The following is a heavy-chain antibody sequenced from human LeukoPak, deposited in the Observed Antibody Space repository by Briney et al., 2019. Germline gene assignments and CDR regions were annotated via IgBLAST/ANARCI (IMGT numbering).Heavy chain of an antibody. CDR2: VSGSGRGENT. D-gene: IGHD3-10*01. CDR1: GFTFSSSA. Sequence: GGSLRLSCAASGFTFSSSAMSWVRQAPGKGLEWVSNVSGSGRGENTYYADSVKGRFTISRDNSKNTLYLQMNSLRAEDTAVYYCAKDGGLWFGELFPVYYMDVWGKGTTVTVSS. V-gene: IGHV3-23*01. CDR3: AKDGGLWFGELFPVYYMDV. J-gene: IGHJ6*03.